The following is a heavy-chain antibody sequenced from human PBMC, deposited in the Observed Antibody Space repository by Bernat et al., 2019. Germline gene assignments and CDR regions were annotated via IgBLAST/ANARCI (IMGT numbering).Heavy chain of an antibody. CDR3: ARDHYYDSSGYYSSFEY. CDR1: GFTFSSYG. CDR2: IWYDGSNK. Sequence: QVQLVESGVGVVQPGRSLRLSCAASGFTFSSYGMHWVRQAPVKGLEWVAVIWYDGSNKYYADSVKGRFTNSRDNSKHTLYLQMNSLRAEDTDVYYCARDHYYDSSGYYSSFEYWGQGALVTVSS. V-gene: IGHV3-33*01. D-gene: IGHD3-22*01. J-gene: IGHJ4*02.